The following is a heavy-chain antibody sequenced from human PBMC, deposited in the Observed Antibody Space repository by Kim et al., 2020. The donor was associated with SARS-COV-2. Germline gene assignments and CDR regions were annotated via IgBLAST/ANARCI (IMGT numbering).Heavy chain of an antibody. D-gene: IGHD5-12*01. CDR1: GFTFSSYG. V-gene: IGHV3-30*18. J-gene: IGHJ4*02. CDR3: AKDGRGLGYSGYDYGEVVDY. Sequence: GGSLRLSCAASGFTFSSYGMHWVRQAPGKGLEWVAVISYDGSNKYYADSVKGRFTISRDNSKNTLYLQMNSLRAEDTAVYYCAKDGRGLGYSGYDYGEVVDYWGQGTLVTVSS. CDR2: ISYDGSNK.